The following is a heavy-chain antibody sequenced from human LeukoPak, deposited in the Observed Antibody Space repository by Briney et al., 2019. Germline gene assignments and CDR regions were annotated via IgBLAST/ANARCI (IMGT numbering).Heavy chain of an antibody. V-gene: IGHV4-34*01. CDR2: INHSGST. J-gene: IGHJ3*02. CDR3: ARAVDWDAFDI. CDR1: GGSFSGYY. Sequence: SETLSLTCAVYGGSFSGYYWSWIRQPPGKGLEWIGEINHSGSTNYNPSLKSRVTISVDTSKNQFSLKLSSVTAADTAVYYCARAVDWDAFDIWGQGTMVTVSS. D-gene: IGHD2-21*01.